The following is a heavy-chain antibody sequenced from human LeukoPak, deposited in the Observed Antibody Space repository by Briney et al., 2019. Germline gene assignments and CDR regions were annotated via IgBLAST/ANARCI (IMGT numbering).Heavy chain of an antibody. V-gene: IGHV3-66*01. CDR3: ARDRYSSGWYDY. CDR2: VYSGGST. J-gene: IGHJ4*02. Sequence: GGSLRLSCEVSGFTVSSNYMSWVRQAPGKGLEWVSLVYSGGSTYYADSVKGRFTISRDNSENTLYLQMNSLRVEDTAVYYCARDRYSSGWYDYWGQGTPVTVSS. D-gene: IGHD6-19*01. CDR1: GFTVSSNY.